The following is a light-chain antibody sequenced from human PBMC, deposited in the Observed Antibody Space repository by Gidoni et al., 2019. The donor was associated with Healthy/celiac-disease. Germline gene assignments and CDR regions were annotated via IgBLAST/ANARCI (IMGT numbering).Light chain of an antibody. V-gene: IGKV3-15*01. CDR3: QQYNNWPPIP. Sequence: DIVMTQSPATLSVSPGERATLSCRASQSVSSNLACYQQKPGQAPRLLIYGASTRATGLPARFSGSGSGTEFTLTISSLQSEDFAVYCCQQYNNWPPIPFGQGTRLEIK. J-gene: IGKJ5*01. CDR1: QSVSSN. CDR2: GAS.